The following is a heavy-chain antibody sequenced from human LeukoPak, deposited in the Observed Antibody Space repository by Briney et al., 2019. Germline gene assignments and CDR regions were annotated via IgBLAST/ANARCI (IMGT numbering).Heavy chain of an antibody. CDR2: INQDRSDK. D-gene: IGHD3/OR15-3a*01. J-gene: IGHJ4*02. V-gene: IGHV3-7*01. CDR1: GFTFSDYW. CDR3: ARDGVAPGLYLHS. Sequence: PGGSLRLSCAVSGFTFSDYWMTWVRQSGGKGVEGLGNINQDRSDKYYVDPVKGRFTIYRDNAHHSLYLQMNSLRAEDTPLYYCARDGVAPGLYLHSWRRGPLVTLPS.